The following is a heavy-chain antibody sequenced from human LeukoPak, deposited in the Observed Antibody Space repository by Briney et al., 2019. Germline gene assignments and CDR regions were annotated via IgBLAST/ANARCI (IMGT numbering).Heavy chain of an antibody. CDR1: GGSISSGGYY. CDR2: IYYSGST. CDR3: ARASRENWFDP. Sequence: NPSETLSLTCTVSGGSISSGGYYWSWIRQHPGKGLEWIGYIYYSGSTYYNPSLKSRVTISVDTSKNQFSLKLSSVTAADTAVYYCARASRENWFDPWGQGTLVTVSS. J-gene: IGHJ5*02. V-gene: IGHV4-31*03.